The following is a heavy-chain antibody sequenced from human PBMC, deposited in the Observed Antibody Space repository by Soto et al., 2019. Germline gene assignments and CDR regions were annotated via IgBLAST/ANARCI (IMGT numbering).Heavy chain of an antibody. CDR1: GFTFSSYW. J-gene: IGHJ3*02. D-gene: IGHD3-16*01. CDR3: ARDLFEAARRGEYAFDI. CDR2: IKQDGSEK. V-gene: IGHV3-7*03. Sequence: PGGSLRLSCAASGFTFSSYWMSWVRQAPGKGLEWVANIKQDGSEKYYVDSVKGRFTISRDNAKNSLYLQMNSLRAEDTAVYYCARDLFEAARRGEYAFDIWGQGTMVT.